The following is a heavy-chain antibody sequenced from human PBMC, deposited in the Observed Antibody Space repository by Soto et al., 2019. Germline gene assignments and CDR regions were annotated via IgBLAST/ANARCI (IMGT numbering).Heavy chain of an antibody. V-gene: IGHV1-69*13. J-gene: IGHJ6*02. CDR2: IIPIFGTA. Sequence: SLKVSCKASGGTFSSYAISWVRQAPGQGLEWMGGIIPIFGTANYAQKFQGRVTITADESTSTAYMELSSLRSEDTAVYYCARSTKWLQNYYYYGMDVWGQGTTVTVSS. CDR1: GGTFSSYA. CDR3: ARSTKWLQNYYYYGMDV. D-gene: IGHD3-22*01.